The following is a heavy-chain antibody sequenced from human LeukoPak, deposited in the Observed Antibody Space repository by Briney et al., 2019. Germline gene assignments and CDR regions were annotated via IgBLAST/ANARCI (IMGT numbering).Heavy chain of an antibody. J-gene: IGHJ4*02. CDR1: GYTFTSYY. Sequence: ASVKVSCKASGYTFTSYYMHWVRQAPGQGLEWMGIINPSGGSTSYAQKFQGRVTMTRDMSTSTVYMELSSLRAEDTALYYCAKDTEMATITGAGFDYWGQGTLVTVSS. V-gene: IGHV1-46*01. CDR3: AKDTEMATITGAGFDY. D-gene: IGHD5-24*01. CDR2: INPSGGST.